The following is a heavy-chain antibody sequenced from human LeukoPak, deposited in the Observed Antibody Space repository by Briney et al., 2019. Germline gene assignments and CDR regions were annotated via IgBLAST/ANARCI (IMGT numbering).Heavy chain of an antibody. CDR1: GFTVSSNY. Sequence: GGSLRLSCAASGFTVSSNYMSWVRQAPGKGLEWVSVIYSGGSTYYADSVKGRFTISRDNSKNTLYLQMNSLRAEDTAVYYCARALNYDSSSYSPLYYFDYWGQGTLVTVSS. V-gene: IGHV3-53*01. CDR2: IYSGGST. D-gene: IGHD3-22*01. J-gene: IGHJ4*02. CDR3: ARALNYDSSSYSPLYYFDY.